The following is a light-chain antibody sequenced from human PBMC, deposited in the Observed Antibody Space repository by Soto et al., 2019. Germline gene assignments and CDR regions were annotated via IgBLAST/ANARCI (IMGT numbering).Light chain of an antibody. CDR2: GNS. V-gene: IGLV1-40*01. CDR1: SSNIGAGYD. J-gene: IGLJ3*02. CDR3: QSYDSSLSGSV. Sequence: QPVLTQPPSVSGAPGQRVTISCTGSSSNIGAGYDVPWYQQLPGTAPKLLIYGNSNRPSGVPDRFSGSKSGTSASLAITGLQAEDEADYYCQSYDSSLSGSVFGGGTKVTVL.